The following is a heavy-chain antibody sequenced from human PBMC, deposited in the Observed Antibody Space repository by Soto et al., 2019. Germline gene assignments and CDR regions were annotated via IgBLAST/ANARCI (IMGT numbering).Heavy chain of an antibody. Sequence: ASVKVSCKXSGYTFTGYYMHWVRQAPGQGLEWMGWINPNSGGTNYAQKFQGRVTMTRDTSISTAYMELSRLRSDDTAVYYCASTGPSSSWYGHFDYWGQGTLVTVSS. V-gene: IGHV1-2*02. CDR3: ASTGPSSSWYGHFDY. D-gene: IGHD6-13*01. CDR1: GYTFTGYY. J-gene: IGHJ4*02. CDR2: INPNSGGT.